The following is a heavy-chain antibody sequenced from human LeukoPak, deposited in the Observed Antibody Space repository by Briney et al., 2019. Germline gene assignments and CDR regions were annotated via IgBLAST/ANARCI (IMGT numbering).Heavy chain of an antibody. D-gene: IGHD5-18*01. CDR2: ISGSGGST. Sequence: GGSLRLSCAASGFTFSSYSMNWVRQAPGKGLEWVSAISGSGGSTYYADSVKGRFTISRDNSKNTLYLQMNSLRAEDTAVYYCAAGRYSYGPFDYWGQGTLVTVSS. J-gene: IGHJ4*02. V-gene: IGHV3-23*01. CDR3: AAGRYSYGPFDY. CDR1: GFTFSSYS.